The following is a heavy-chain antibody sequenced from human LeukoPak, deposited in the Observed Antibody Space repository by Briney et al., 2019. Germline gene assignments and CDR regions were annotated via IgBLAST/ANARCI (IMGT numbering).Heavy chain of an antibody. Sequence: GSLRLSCAASGFTFSSYGMHWVRQAPGKGLEWVAVISYDGSNKYYADSVKGRFTISRDNSKNTLYLQMNSLRAEGTAVYYCAKEYHTGIAVAGPTSFPDYWGQGTLVTVSS. CDR1: GFTFSSYG. CDR3: AKEYHTGIAVAGPTSFPDY. D-gene: IGHD6-19*01. J-gene: IGHJ4*02. CDR2: ISYDGSNK. V-gene: IGHV3-30*18.